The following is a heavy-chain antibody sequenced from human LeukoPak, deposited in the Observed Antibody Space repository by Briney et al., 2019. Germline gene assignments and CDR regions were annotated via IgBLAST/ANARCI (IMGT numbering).Heavy chain of an antibody. D-gene: IGHD3-16*01. J-gene: IGHJ6*02. CDR3: ARFGVDYDMDV. Sequence: SETLSLTCTVSGGSISSHYWSWIRQPPGKGLEWIGYIYYSGSTNYNPSLKSRVTISVDTSKNQVSLQVSSVTAADSATYYCARFGVDYDMDVWGHGTTVTVFS. CDR1: GGSISSHY. V-gene: IGHV4-59*11. CDR2: IYYSGST.